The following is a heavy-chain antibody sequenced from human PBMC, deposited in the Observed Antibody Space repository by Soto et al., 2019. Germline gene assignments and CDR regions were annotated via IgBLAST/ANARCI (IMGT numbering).Heavy chain of an antibody. D-gene: IGHD1-1*01. V-gene: IGHV1-8*01. J-gene: IGHJ6*02. Sequence: QVQLVQSGAEVTKPEASAKVSCKAAGYTFTSYDINWVRQATGQALEWMGWMSPNSGATGYAQKFQGRVPMTRDISISTVYMELSNLRSEDQAISYCARGLDAGVDVWGQGSTVTVSS. CDR1: GYTFTSYD. CDR2: MSPNSGAT. CDR3: ARGLDAGVDV.